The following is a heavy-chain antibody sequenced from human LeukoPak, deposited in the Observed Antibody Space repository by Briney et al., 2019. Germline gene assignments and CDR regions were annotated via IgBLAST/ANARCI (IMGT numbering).Heavy chain of an antibody. CDR3: ARVPDQSYYYDSSGTFDY. Sequence: GGSLRLSCAASGFTFSSYSMNWVRQAPGKGLEWVSSISSSSSYIYYADSVKGRFTISRDNSKNTLYLQMNSLRAEDTAVYYCARVPDQSYYYDSSGTFDYWGQGTLVTVSS. J-gene: IGHJ4*02. V-gene: IGHV3-21*01. CDR2: ISSSSSYI. D-gene: IGHD3-22*01. CDR1: GFTFSSYS.